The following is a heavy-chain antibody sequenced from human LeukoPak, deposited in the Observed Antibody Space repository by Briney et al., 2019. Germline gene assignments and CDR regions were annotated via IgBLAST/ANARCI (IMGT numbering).Heavy chain of an antibody. Sequence: GGSLRLSCEASGFIFGAFGMHWVRQAPGKGLEWVAVISYDGSVKYYGDSVKGRFSISRDNSKNTLYLQISSLRAEDTALYYCVIGTGEYCTKTTCYGCPPFDSWGQGTLVTVSS. CDR1: GFIFGAFG. CDR3: VIGTGEYCTKTTCYGCPPFDS. D-gene: IGHD2/OR15-2a*01. J-gene: IGHJ4*02. CDR2: ISYDGSVK. V-gene: IGHV3-30*03.